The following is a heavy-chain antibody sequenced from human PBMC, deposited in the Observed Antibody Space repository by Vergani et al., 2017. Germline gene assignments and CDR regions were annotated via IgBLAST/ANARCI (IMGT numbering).Heavy chain of an antibody. D-gene: IGHD3-10*01. V-gene: IGHV2-5*02. CDR3: AHRSWFYGSGSYGDY. Sequence: QITLKESGPTLVKPTQTLTLTCTFSGFSLSTSGVGVGWIRQPPGKALEWLALIYWDDDKRYSPSLKSRLTITKDTPKNQVVLTMTNMDPVDTATYYCAHRSWFYGSGSYGDYWGQGTLVTVSS. J-gene: IGHJ4*02. CDR1: GFSLSTSGVG. CDR2: IYWDDDK.